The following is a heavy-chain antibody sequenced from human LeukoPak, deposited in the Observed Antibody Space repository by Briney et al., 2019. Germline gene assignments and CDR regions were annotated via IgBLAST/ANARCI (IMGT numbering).Heavy chain of an antibody. CDR1: GYSFTSYW. V-gene: IGHV5-10-1*01. J-gene: IGHJ4*02. D-gene: IGHD2/OR15-2a*01. Sequence: PGESLKISCQGSGYSFTSYWISWVRQMPGKGLEWMGRIDPSDSYTNYSPSFQGHVTISADKSISTVYLQWSSLKASDTAMYYCARGLRENNYFDYWGQGTLVTVSS. CDR2: IDPSDSYT. CDR3: ARGLRENNYFDY.